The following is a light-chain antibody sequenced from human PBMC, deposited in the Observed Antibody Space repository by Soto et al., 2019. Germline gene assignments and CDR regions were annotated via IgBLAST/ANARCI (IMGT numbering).Light chain of an antibody. V-gene: IGLV1-44*01. CDR3: AAWDDSLNGVV. CDR2: SNN. CDR1: SSNIGSNT. Sequence: QSVLTQPPSASGTPGQRVTISCSGSSSNIGSNTVNWYQQLPGTAPKLLIYSNNQRPSGVPGRFSGSKSGTSASLALSGLQVEDWADYYCAAWDDSLNGVVFGGGTKVTVL. J-gene: IGLJ2*01.